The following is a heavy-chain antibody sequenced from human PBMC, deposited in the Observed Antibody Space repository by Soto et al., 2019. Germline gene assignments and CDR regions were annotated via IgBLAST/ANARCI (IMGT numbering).Heavy chain of an antibody. D-gene: IGHD2-15*01. Sequence: GGSLRLSCAASGFTFSSYAMSWVRQAPGKGLEWVSAISGSGGSTYYADSVKGRFTISRDNSKNTLYLQMNSLRAEDTAVYYCAKDARTPLDIVVVVAASIHYYFDYWGQGTLVTVSS. J-gene: IGHJ4*02. V-gene: IGHV3-23*01. CDR3: AKDARTPLDIVVVVAASIHYYFDY. CDR2: ISGSGGST. CDR1: GFTFSSYA.